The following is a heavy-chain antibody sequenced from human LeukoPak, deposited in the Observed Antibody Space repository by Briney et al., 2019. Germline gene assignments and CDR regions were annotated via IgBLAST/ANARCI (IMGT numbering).Heavy chain of an antibody. V-gene: IGHV1-46*01. CDR1: GYTFTSYY. CDR3: ARDLADSSSHQGFDY. D-gene: IGHD6-6*01. Sequence: ASVKVSCKASGYTFTSYYMHWLRQAPGQGLEWRGIINPSGGSTSYAQKFQGRVTMTRDMSTSTVYMELSSLRSEDPAVYYCARDLADSSSHQGFDYWGQGTLVTVSS. CDR2: INPSGGST. J-gene: IGHJ4*02.